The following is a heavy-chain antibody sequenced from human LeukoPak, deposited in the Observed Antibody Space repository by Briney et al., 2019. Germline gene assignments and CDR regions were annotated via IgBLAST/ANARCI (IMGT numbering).Heavy chain of an antibody. D-gene: IGHD6-13*01. CDR3: AKDAYSGSWYLDY. CDR1: GYTFSSYA. V-gene: IGHV3-23*01. J-gene: IGHJ4*02. Sequence: GGSLRLSCAASGYTFSSYAMSWVRQAPGKGLQWVSAISGSGGSTYYADSVKGRFTISRDNSKNTLYLQMNSLRAEDTAVYYCAKDAYSGSWYLDYWGQGTLVTVSS. CDR2: ISGSGGST.